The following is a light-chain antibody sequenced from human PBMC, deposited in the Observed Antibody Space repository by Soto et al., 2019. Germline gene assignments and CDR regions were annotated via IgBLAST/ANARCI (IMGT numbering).Light chain of an antibody. CDR1: SSNIGNNY. CDR3: GTWDNSLSAKT. CDR2: ENN. J-gene: IGLJ2*01. V-gene: IGLV1-51*02. Sequence: QSVLTQPPSVSAAPGQKVTISCSGSSSNIGNNYVSWYQQLPGTAPKLLIYENNKRPSGIPDRFSGSKSGTSATLDITGLQTGDEADYYCGTWDNSLSAKTLGGGTKLTVL.